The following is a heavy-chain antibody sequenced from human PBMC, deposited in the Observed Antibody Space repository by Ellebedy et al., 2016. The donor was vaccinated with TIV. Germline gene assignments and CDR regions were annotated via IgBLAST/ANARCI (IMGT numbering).Heavy chain of an antibody. CDR2: LSGSGIST. CDR3: AGSSWYMAFDI. J-gene: IGHJ3*02. V-gene: IGHV3-23*01. D-gene: IGHD6-13*01. Sequence: GGSLRLSXAASGFTFSSYAMNWIRQAPGKGLEWVSHLSGSGISTYYADSVKGRFTISRDNSKNTLYLQINSLRAEDTAVYYCAGSSWYMAFDIWGQGTLVTVSS. CDR1: GFTFSSYA.